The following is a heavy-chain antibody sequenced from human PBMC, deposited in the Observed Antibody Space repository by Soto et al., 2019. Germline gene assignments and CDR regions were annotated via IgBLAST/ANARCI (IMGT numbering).Heavy chain of an antibody. CDR1: GFTFSSYG. V-gene: IGHV3-30*03. Sequence: GGSLRLSCAASGFTFSSYGMHWVRQAPGKGLEWVAVISYDGSNKYYADSVKGRFTISRDNSKNTLYLQMNSLRAEDTAVYYCAGGYQGYYYYYGMDVWGQGTTVTVSS. CDR2: ISYDGSNK. CDR3: AGGYQGYYYYYGMDV. D-gene: IGHD3-22*01. J-gene: IGHJ6*02.